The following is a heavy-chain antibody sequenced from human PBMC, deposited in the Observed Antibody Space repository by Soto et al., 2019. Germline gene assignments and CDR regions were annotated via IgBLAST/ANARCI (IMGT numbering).Heavy chain of an antibody. D-gene: IGHD3-3*01. Sequence: GXSVKVSCKASGYTFTSYGISWVRQAPGQGLEWMGWISAYNGNTNYAQKLQGRVTMTTDTSTSTAYMELRSLRSDDTAVYYCARDSIFGTTRYYYGMDVWGQGTTVTVSS. V-gene: IGHV1-18*01. CDR1: GYTFTSYG. J-gene: IGHJ6*02. CDR2: ISAYNGNT. CDR3: ARDSIFGTTRYYYGMDV.